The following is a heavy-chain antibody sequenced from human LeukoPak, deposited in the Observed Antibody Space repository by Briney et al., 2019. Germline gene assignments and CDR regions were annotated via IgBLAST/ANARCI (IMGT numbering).Heavy chain of an antibody. V-gene: IGHV4-30-4*01. CDR2: IYYSGST. Sequence: SQTLSLTCTVSGGSISSGDYYWSWIRQPPGKGLEWIGYIYYSGSTYYNPSLKSRVTISVDTSKNQFSLKLSSVTAADTAVYYCARSTVVTEGGFDYWGQGTLVTVSS. D-gene: IGHD4-23*01. J-gene: IGHJ4*02. CDR1: GGSISSGDYY. CDR3: ARSTVVTEGGFDY.